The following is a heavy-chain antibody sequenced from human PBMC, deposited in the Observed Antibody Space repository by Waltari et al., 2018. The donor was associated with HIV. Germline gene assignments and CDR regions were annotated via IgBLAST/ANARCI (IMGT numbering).Heavy chain of an antibody. CDR2: IGTSGTM. J-gene: IGHJ4*02. Sequence: EVQLVESGGGLVQPGGSLRLSCSASGFTFSSYRLNWVRQAPGKGLEWVSYIGTSGTMYYADSVKGRFTISRDNAKNSLYLQMNSLRDEDTAVYYCARDLHWNFDYWGQGALVSVSS. CDR3: ARDLHWNFDY. V-gene: IGHV3-48*02. CDR1: GFTFSSYR. D-gene: IGHD1-1*01.